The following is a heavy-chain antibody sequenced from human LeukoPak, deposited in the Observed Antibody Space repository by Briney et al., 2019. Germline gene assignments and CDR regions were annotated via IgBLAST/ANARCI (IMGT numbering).Heavy chain of an antibody. CDR3: ARDPRGYSYGYFDY. Sequence: PGGSLRLSCAASGFTFSSYSMNWVRQAPGKGLEWVSYISSSGSTIYYADSVKGRFTISRDNAKNSLYLQMNSLRAEDTAVYYCARDPRGYSYGYFDYWGQGTLVTVSS. CDR2: ISSSGSTI. CDR1: GFTFSSYS. J-gene: IGHJ4*02. V-gene: IGHV3-48*01. D-gene: IGHD5-18*01.